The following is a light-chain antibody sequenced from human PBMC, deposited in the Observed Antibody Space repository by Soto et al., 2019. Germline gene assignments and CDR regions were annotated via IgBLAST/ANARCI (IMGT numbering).Light chain of an antibody. J-gene: IGKJ2*01. CDR1: QNIRNY. V-gene: IGKV1-39*01. CDR2: SAS. CDR3: QQSFTIPYT. Sequence: IQMTQSPSSLSASVGDRVTITCRASQNIRNYLNWYQQKPGKAPNLLNHSASTLRSGVPSRFSGSGSGTDFSLTISSLQPEDFASYHCQQSFTIPYTFGQGTNVAIK.